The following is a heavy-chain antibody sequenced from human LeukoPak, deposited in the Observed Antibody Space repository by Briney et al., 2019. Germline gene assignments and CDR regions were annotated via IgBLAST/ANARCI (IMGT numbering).Heavy chain of an antibody. CDR1: GYSFTNYW. Sequence: GESLKISRKGSGYSFTNYWIGWVRQMPGKGLEWMGIIYPGDSDTRYSPSFQGQVTISTDKSISTAYLQWSSLKASDTAMYYCARLPHYYGSRSYGAFDIWGQGTMVTVSS. J-gene: IGHJ3*02. D-gene: IGHD3-10*01. CDR2: IYPGDSDT. V-gene: IGHV5-51*01. CDR3: ARLPHYYGSRSYGAFDI.